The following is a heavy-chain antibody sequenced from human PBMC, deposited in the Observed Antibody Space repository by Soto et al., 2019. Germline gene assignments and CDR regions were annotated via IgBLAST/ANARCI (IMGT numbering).Heavy chain of an antibody. J-gene: IGHJ5*02. Sequence: SETLSLTCAVYGGSFIGYYWSWIRQPPGKGLEWIGEINHSGSTNYNPSLKSRVTISVDTSKNQFSLKLSSVTAADTAVYYCARGRGVPAAMSGNWFDPWGQGTLVTVSS. D-gene: IGHD2-2*01. CDR3: ARGRGVPAAMSGNWFDP. CDR2: INHSGST. CDR1: GGSFIGYY. V-gene: IGHV4-34*01.